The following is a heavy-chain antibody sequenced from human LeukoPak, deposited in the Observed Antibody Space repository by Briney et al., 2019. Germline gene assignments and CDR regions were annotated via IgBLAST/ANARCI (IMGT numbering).Heavy chain of an antibody. CDR1: GYTFTSYG. J-gene: IGHJ3*02. D-gene: IGHD5-12*01. CDR2: ISAYNGNT. Sequence: GASVKVSCKSSGYTFTSYGISWVRQAPGQGLEWMGWISAYNGNTNYAQKLQGRVTMTTDTSTSTAYMELRSLRSDDTAVYYCASRTESGLRAFDIWGQGTMVTVSS. CDR3: ASRTESGLRAFDI. V-gene: IGHV1-18*01.